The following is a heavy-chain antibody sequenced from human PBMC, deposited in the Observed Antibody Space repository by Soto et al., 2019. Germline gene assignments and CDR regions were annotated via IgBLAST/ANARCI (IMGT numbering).Heavy chain of an antibody. CDR1: GGTFSSYA. CDR3: ARDPQELVFRWGEYYYYGMDV. V-gene: IGHV1-69*06. CDR2: IIPIFGTA. D-gene: IGHD1-7*01. J-gene: IGHJ6*02. Sequence: QVKLVQSGAEVKKPGSSVKVSCKASGGTFSSYASSWVRQAPGQGLEWMGGIIPIFGTANYAQKFQGRVTVTADKSTSTADMELGSLSAEDTAVYYCARDPQELVFRWGEYYYYGMDVWCHGATVTVSS.